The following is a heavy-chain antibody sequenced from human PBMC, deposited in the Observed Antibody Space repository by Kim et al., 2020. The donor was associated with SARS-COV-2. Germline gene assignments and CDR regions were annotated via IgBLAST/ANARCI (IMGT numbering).Heavy chain of an antibody. CDR3: ARETNRYRGSGWYHYYYYGMDV. D-gene: IGHD6-19*01. V-gene: IGHV3-33*01. CDR2: IWYDGSNK. Sequence: GGSLRLSCAASGFTFSSYGMHWVRQAPGKGLEWVAVIWYDGSNKYYADSVKGRFTISRDNSKNTLYLQMNSLRAEDTAVYYCARETNRYRGSGWYHYYYYGMDVWGQGTTVTVSS. CDR1: GFTFSSYG. J-gene: IGHJ6*02.